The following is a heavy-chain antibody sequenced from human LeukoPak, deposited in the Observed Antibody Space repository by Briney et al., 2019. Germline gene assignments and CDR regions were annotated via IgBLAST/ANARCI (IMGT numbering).Heavy chain of an antibody. Sequence: GGSLRLSCAASGFTFSSYAMSWVRQAPGKGLEWVSSLTAGGERTFYADSVKGWFTISRDNSKDTLYLQINSLRAEDTAVYYCAKDLGYSYDCSDYWGQGTLVTVSS. D-gene: IGHD3-3*01. CDR2: LTAGGERT. CDR3: AKDLGYSYDCSDY. CDR1: GFTFSSYA. V-gene: IGHV3-23*01. J-gene: IGHJ4*02.